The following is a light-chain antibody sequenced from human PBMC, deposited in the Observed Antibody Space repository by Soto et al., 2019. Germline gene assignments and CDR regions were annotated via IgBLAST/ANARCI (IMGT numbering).Light chain of an antibody. Sequence: QSVLTQAPSASGTPGQGVTISCSGPSSDVGGYDSVSWYQKQPDKAPKLIIYGVTNRPSGVSSRFSGSKSGNTASLTISGLRTDDEADYFCSSYTSRATVVFGTGTKLTVL. CDR2: GVT. CDR1: SSDVGGYDS. CDR3: SSYTSRATVV. V-gene: IGLV2-14*01. J-gene: IGLJ1*01.